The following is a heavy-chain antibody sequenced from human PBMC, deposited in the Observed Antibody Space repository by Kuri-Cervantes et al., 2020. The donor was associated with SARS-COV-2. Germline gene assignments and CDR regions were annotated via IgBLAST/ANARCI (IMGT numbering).Heavy chain of an antibody. V-gene: IGHV4-59*12. CDR1: GGSISSYY. CDR2: IYYSGST. J-gene: IGHJ6*02. CDR3: ARGLYIVVVPAAMWERGEYYYGMDV. D-gene: IGHD2-2*01. Sequence: SETLSLTCTVSGGSISSYYWSWIRQPPGKGLEWIGYIYYSGSTNYNPSLKSRVTISVDTSKNQFSLKLSSVTAADTAVYYRARGLYIVVVPAAMWERGEYYYGMDVWGQGTTVTVSS.